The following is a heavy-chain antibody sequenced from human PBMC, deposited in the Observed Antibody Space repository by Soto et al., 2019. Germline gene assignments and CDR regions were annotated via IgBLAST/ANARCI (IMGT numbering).Heavy chain of an antibody. Sequence: QITLKESGPPLVKPTQTLTLTCTFSGFSLSTSGEAVAWIRQPPGKALEWLGIIYWDDDKRYSPLLNRRLTLTKDASKNQVFLMMTDMDPADTATYYCAHTEAVTSGRDLDYWGQGTRVTVSS. J-gene: IGHJ4*02. D-gene: IGHD4-17*01. V-gene: IGHV2-5*02. CDR2: IYWDDDK. CDR3: AHTEAVTSGRDLDY. CDR1: GFSLSTSGEA.